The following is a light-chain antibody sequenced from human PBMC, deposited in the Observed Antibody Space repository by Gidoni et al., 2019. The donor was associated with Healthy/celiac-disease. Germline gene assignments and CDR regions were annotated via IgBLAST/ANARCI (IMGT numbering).Light chain of an antibody. J-gene: IGKJ5*01. V-gene: IGKV3-20*01. CDR3: QQYGSSPPAT. CDR2: GAS. Sequence: EIVLTQSTGTLSLSPGERATLSCRASQSVSSSYLAWYQQKPGQAPRLLIYGASSRATGIPDRFRGSGSGTDFTLTISRLEPEDFAVYYCQQYGSSPPATFGQGTRLEIK. CDR1: QSVSSSY.